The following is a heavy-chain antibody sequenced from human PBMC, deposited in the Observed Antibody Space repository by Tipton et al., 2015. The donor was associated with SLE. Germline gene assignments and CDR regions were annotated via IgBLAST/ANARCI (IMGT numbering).Heavy chain of an antibody. CDR1: GGSISSYY. V-gene: IGHV4-4*07. CDR3: ARDAKMGTYMDV. D-gene: IGHD5-24*01. J-gene: IGHJ6*03. Sequence: LSLTCTVSGGSISSYYWSWIRQPAGGGLEWIGRIYTNENTNYNPSLKSRVTMSVDTSKNHFSLKLISVTAADTAVYYCARDAKMGTYMDVWGKGTTVTVSS. CDR2: IYTNENT.